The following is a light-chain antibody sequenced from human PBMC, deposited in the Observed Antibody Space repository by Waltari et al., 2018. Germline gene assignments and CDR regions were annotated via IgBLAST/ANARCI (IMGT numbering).Light chain of an antibody. V-gene: IGKV3-11*01. CDR3: QQRSNPPAYT. J-gene: IGKJ2*01. Sequence: TVLTQSPATLSLSPGERATLSCRASQSFSSSLAWYQQKPGQPPRLLIFDSSIRATGIPARFGGSGSGTDFTLTISSLEPEDLAVYYCQQRSNPPAYTFGQGTKVEIK. CDR1: QSFSSS. CDR2: DSS.